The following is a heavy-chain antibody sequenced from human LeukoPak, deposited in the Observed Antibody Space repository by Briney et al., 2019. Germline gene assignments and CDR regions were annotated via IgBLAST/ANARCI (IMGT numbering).Heavy chain of an antibody. Sequence: SETLSLTCTVSGGSISSSSYYWGWIRQPPGKGLEWIGSIYYSGSTYYNPSLKSRVTISVDTSKNQFSLKLSSVTAADTAVYYCARHPVGPTDFDYCGQGTLVTVSS. J-gene: IGHJ4*02. CDR2: IYYSGST. CDR1: GGSISSSSYY. V-gene: IGHV4-39*01. CDR3: ARHPVGPTDFDY. D-gene: IGHD1-26*01.